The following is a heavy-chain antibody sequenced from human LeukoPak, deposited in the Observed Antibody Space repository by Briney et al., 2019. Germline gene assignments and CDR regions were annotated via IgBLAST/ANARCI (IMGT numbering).Heavy chain of an antibody. V-gene: IGHV3-20*04. CDR1: GFTFGDYG. D-gene: IGHD3-22*01. Sequence: GGSLRLSCAASGFTFGDYGMSWVRQAPGKGLEWVSGINWNGGSTGYADSVKGRFTISRDNAKNSLYLQMNSLRAEDTALYYCARDDSSGYYLSFDYWGQGTLVTVSS. CDR3: ARDDSSGYYLSFDY. CDR2: INWNGGST. J-gene: IGHJ4*02.